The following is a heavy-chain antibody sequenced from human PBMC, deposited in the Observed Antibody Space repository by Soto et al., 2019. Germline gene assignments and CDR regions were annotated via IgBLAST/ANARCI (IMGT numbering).Heavy chain of an antibody. CDR2: ISYDGSKK. D-gene: IGHD3-16*01. CDR3: VGPTFGAE. V-gene: IGHV3-30*03. Sequence: GGSLRLSCAASGFTFSSYGMHWVRQAPGKGLEWVAAISYDGSKKFYADSVKGRFTISRDNPKNMLYLQMNSLRAEDTAVYYCVGPTFGAEWGQGTLVTVSS. J-gene: IGHJ4*02. CDR1: GFTFSSYG.